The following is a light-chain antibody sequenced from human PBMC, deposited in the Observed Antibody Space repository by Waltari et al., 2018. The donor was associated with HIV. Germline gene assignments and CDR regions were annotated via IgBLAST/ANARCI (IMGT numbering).Light chain of an antibody. V-gene: IGLV7-43*01. CDR3: LVYYDDTWV. Sequence: QTVVTQEPSLTVSPGGTVTLTCASSPGAVTSDFSSNWFQQKPGQAPRALIYSTNMKHSWTPGRFSGSLLGGKAALTLSAVQPEDEAEYYCLVYYDDTWVFGGGTKLTVL. J-gene: IGLJ3*02. CDR2: STN. CDR1: PGAVTSDFS.